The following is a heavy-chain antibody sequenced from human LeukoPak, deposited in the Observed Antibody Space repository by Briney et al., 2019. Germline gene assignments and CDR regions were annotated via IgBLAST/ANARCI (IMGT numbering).Heavy chain of an antibody. CDR3: ARAIGYCSSTSCYRDYFDY. Sequence: PGGSLRLSCAASRFTFDDYGMSWVRQAPGKGLEWVSGINWNGGSTGYADSVKGRFTISRDNAKNSLYLQMNSLRAEDTALYYCARAIGYCSSTSCYRDYFDYWGQGTLVTVSS. J-gene: IGHJ4*02. CDR1: RFTFDDYG. D-gene: IGHD2-2*01. CDR2: INWNGGST. V-gene: IGHV3-20*04.